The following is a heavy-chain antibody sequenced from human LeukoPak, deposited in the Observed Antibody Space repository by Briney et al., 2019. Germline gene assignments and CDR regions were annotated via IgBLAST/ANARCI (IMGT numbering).Heavy chain of an antibody. CDR1: GFTFSDYD. V-gene: IGHV3-23*01. CDR3: ARHWV. J-gene: IGHJ4*02. D-gene: IGHD3-16*01. CDR2: VSKSGDST. Sequence: GGSLSPSCAASGFTFSDYDMAWVRQAPGKGLEWASTVSKSGDSTYYADSVKGRFTVSRDNSKDTLFLQMNNLRVDDAAVYYCARHWVWGQGTLVTVSS.